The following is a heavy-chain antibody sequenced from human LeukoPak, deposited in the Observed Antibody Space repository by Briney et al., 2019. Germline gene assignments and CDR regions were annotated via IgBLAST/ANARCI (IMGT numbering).Heavy chain of an antibody. CDR3: ARYCGGDCYFSDAFDI. CDR1: GGSFSGYY. Sequence: SETLSLTCAVYGGSFSGYYWSWIRQPPGKGLEWIGYIYHSGSTYYNPSLKSRVTISVDRSKNQFSLKLSSATAADTAVYYCARYCGGDCYFSDAFDIWGQGTMVTVSS. CDR2: IYHSGST. D-gene: IGHD2-21*02. V-gene: IGHV4-34*01. J-gene: IGHJ3*02.